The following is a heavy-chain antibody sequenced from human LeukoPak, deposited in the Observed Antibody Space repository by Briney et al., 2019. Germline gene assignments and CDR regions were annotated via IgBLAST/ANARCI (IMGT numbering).Heavy chain of an antibody. J-gene: IGHJ6*03. CDR3: ARLSGYSSSWYGYYYYMDV. CDR1: GGSISSYY. CDR2: IYYSGST. Sequence: PSETLSLTCTVSGGSISSYYWSWIRQPPGKGLEWIGYIYYSGSTNYNPSLKSRVTISVDTSKNQFSLKLSSVTAADTAVYYCARLSGYSSSWYGYYYYMDVWGKGTTVTISS. D-gene: IGHD6-13*01. V-gene: IGHV4-59*12.